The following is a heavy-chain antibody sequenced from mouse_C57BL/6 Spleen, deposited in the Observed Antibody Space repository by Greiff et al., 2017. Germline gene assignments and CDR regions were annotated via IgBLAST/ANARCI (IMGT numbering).Heavy chain of an antibody. J-gene: IGHJ2*01. CDR1: GYTFTDYN. Sequence: VHVKQSGPELVKPGASVKIPCKASGYTFTDYNMDWVKQSHGKSLEWIGDINPNNGGTIYNQKFKGKATLTVDKSSSTAYMELRSLTSEDTTVYYCARIGRYYGSSYFDYWGQGTTLTVSS. CDR2: INPNNGGT. D-gene: IGHD1-1*01. V-gene: IGHV1-18*01. CDR3: ARIGRYYGSSYFDY.